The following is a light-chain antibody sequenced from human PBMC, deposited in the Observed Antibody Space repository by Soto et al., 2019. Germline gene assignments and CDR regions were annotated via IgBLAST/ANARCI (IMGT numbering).Light chain of an antibody. V-gene: IGLV1-40*01. J-gene: IGLJ2*01. Sequence: QSVLTQPPSVSGAPGQRVTISCAGGSSNIGAGYDVHWYQQFPGTAPKLLIYTNSNRPSGVPDRFSGSKSGTSASLAITGLQAEDEADYYCQSYASSLSGSVFGGGTKLTVL. CDR2: TNS. CDR1: SSNIGAGYD. CDR3: QSYASSLSGSV.